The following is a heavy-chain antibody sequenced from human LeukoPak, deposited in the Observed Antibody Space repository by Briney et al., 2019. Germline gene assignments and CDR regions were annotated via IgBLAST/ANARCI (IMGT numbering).Heavy chain of an antibody. Sequence: PGESLRLSCAASGFIFKKYRMNWVRQVPGKGLECLANIKEDGSETYYADSVKGRFTISRDNPKNLLFLQINSLRVEDTAVYYCARETPRRGETRDGYRWGQGTVVTVSS. CDR3: ARETPRRGETRDGYR. V-gene: IGHV3-7*01. J-gene: IGHJ4*02. D-gene: IGHD5-24*01. CDR2: IKEDGSET. CDR1: GFIFKKYR.